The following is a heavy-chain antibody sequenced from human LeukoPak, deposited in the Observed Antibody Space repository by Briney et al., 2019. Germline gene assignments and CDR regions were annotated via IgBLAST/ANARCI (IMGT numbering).Heavy chain of an antibody. D-gene: IGHD1-1*01. CDR1: GGSISSYY. J-gene: IGHJ4*02. CDR2: IYYSGST. V-gene: IGHV4-59*01. CDR3: ARGGLRTGSHGFDY. Sequence: PSETLSLTCTVSGGSISSYYWSWIRQPPGKGLEWIGYIYYSGSTNYNPSLKSRVTISVDTSKNQFSLKLSSVTAADTAVYYCARGGLRTGSHGFDYWGQGTLVTVSS.